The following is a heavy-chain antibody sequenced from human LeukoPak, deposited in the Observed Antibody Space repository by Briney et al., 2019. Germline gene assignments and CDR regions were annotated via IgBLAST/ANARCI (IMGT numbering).Heavy chain of an antibody. Sequence: SVKVSCKASGDAFSNYAISWVRQAPGQGLEWVGRIIPSLGTPNYAQKFQGRVTITADRSTTTAYMELSSLRFEDTAVYYCARAGSSRFSVPYYFNYWSQGTPVTVSS. D-gene: IGHD6-13*01. CDR2: IIPSLGTP. J-gene: IGHJ4*02. V-gene: IGHV1-69*04. CDR3: ARAGSSRFSVPYYFNY. CDR1: GDAFSNYA.